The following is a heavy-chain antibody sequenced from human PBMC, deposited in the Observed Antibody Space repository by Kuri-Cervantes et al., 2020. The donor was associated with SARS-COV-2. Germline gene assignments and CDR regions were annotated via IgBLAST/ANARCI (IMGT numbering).Heavy chain of an antibody. CDR2: INSDGSST. Sequence: GESLKISCAASGFTFSSYWMHWVRQAPGKGLVWVSRINSDGSSTSYADSVKGRFTISRDNAKNSLYLQMNSLRAEDTAVYYCARDIVVVPAAIHYYYGMDVWGQGTTVTVSS. CDR3: ARDIVVVPAAIHYYYGMDV. J-gene: IGHJ6*02. CDR1: GFTFSSYW. D-gene: IGHD2-2*02. V-gene: IGHV3-74*01.